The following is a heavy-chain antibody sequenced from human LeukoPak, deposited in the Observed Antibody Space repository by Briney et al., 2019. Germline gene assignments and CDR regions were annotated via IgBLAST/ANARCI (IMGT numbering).Heavy chain of an antibody. V-gene: IGHV4-59*08. D-gene: IGHD5-12*01. CDR3: ARGYSGYAYYYYYYMDV. J-gene: IGHJ6*03. CDR1: GGSISSYY. Sequence: PSETLSLTCTVSGGSISSYYWSWIRQPPGKGLEWIGYIYYSGSTNYNPSLKSRITISVDTSKNQFSLKLSSVTAADTAVYYCARGYSGYAYYYYYYMDVWGKGTTVTISS. CDR2: IYYSGST.